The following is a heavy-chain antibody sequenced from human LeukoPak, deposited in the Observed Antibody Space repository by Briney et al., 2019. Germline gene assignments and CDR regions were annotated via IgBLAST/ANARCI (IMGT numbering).Heavy chain of an antibody. V-gene: IGHV7-4-1*02. D-gene: IGHD6-19*01. CDR2: INTNTGNP. CDR1: GYTFNGYA. J-gene: IGHJ4*02. CDR3: AKGSPSGWEQAPTSPDY. Sequence: RASVKVSCKASGYTFNGYAINWVRQAPGQGLEWMGWINTNTGNPTYAQGFTGRFVFSLDTSVSTAYLQISILKAEDTAIYYCAKGSPSGWEQAPTSPDYWGQGTLVTVSS.